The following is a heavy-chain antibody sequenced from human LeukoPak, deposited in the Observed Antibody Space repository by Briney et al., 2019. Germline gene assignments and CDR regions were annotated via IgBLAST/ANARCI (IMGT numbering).Heavy chain of an antibody. D-gene: IGHD6-13*01. CDR1: GGSISSSSYY. J-gene: IGHJ4*02. V-gene: IGHV4-39*01. CDR3: ARTAAAGTEEVDY. Sequence: PSETLSLTCTVSGGSISSSSYYWGWIRQTPGKGLEWIGSIYYSGSTYYNPSLKSRVTISVDTSKNQFSLKLSSVTAADTAVYYCARTAAAGTEEVDYWGQGTLVTVSS. CDR2: IYYSGST.